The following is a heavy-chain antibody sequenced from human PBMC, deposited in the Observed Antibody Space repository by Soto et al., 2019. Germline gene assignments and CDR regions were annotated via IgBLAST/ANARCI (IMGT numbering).Heavy chain of an antibody. CDR1: GGSFSGYY. J-gene: IGHJ4*02. CDR3: ARGRRVAARGGLDY. D-gene: IGHD6-6*01. Sequence: LSLTCAVYGGSFSGYYWSWIRQPPGKGLEWIGEINHSGSTNYNPSLKSRVTISVDTSKNQFSLKLSSVTAADTAVYYCARGRRVAARGGLDYWGQGTLVTVSS. CDR2: INHSGST. V-gene: IGHV4-34*01.